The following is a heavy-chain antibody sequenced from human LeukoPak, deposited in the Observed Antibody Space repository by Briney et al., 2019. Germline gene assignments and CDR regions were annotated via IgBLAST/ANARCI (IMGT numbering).Heavy chain of an antibody. J-gene: IGHJ4*02. CDR1: GGSISSGGYS. V-gene: IGHV4-30-2*01. Sequence: SSETLSLTCAVSGGSISSGGYSWSWFRQPPGKCLERIGYIYHSGSTYYNPSLKSRVTISVDRSKNQFSLKLSSVTAADTAVYYCARRSGSGWHFDYWGQGTLVTVSS. D-gene: IGHD6-19*01. CDR3: ARRSGSGWHFDY. CDR2: IYHSGST.